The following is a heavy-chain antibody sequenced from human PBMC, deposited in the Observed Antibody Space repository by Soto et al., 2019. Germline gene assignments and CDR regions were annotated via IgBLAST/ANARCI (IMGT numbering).Heavy chain of an antibody. CDR2: IIPILGIA. V-gene: IGHV1-69*02. CDR1: GGTFSSYT. Sequence: ASVKVSCKASGGTFSSYTISWVRQAPGQGLEWMGRIIPILGIANYAQKFQGRVTITADKCTSTAYMELSSLRSEDTAVYCCARGRKYRGYDDYYYYYYYMDVWGKGTTVTVSS. CDR3: ARGRKYRGYDDYYYYYYYMDV. D-gene: IGHD5-12*01. J-gene: IGHJ6*03.